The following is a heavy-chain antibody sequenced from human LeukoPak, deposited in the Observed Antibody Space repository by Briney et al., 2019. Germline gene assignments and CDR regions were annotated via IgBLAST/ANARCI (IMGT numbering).Heavy chain of an antibody. Sequence: SETLSLTCTVSSGSISTSNYYWGWVRQPPGKALEWIGNIFYSGSTYYSPSLKSRVTISVDTSKNQFSLKLSSVTAADTAVYYCARTTEGGYSYGYFYYYYMDVWGKGTTVTISS. CDR3: ARTTEGGYSYGYFYYYYMDV. D-gene: IGHD5-18*01. CDR1: SGSISTSNYY. CDR2: IFYSGST. V-gene: IGHV4-39*07. J-gene: IGHJ6*03.